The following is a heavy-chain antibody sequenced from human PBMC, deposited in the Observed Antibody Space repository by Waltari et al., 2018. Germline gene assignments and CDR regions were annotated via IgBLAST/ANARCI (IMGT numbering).Heavy chain of an antibody. CDR2: ISPILGIA. J-gene: IGHJ4*02. D-gene: IGHD3-16*01. CDR3: AREGGRFDVDY. V-gene: IGHV1-69*08. Sequence: QVQLVQSGAEVKKPGSSVKVSCKASGGTFSSYTISWVRQAPGQGLEWMGRISPILGIANYAQKFQGRVTITADKATSTAYMELSSLRSEDTAVYYCAREGGRFDVDYWGQGTLVTVSS. CDR1: GGTFSSYT.